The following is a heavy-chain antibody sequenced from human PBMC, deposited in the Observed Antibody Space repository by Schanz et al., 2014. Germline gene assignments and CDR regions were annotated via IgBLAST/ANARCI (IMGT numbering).Heavy chain of an antibody. J-gene: IGHJ4*02. V-gene: IGHV3-30-3*01. CDR3: ARDRGYCSGGSCLTFDY. D-gene: IGHD2-15*01. CDR1: GFTFNSYA. Sequence: VQLLESGGGLVQPGESLRVSCAASGFTFNSYAMSWVRQAPGKGLEWVALISNDGSIKYYADSVKGRFTISRDNSKNTLYLQMNTLRAEDTAVYYCARDRGYCSGGSCLTFDYWGQGTLVTVSS. CDR2: ISNDGSIK.